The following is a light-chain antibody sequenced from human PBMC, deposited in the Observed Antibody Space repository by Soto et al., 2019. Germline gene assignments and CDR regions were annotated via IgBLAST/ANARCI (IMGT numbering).Light chain of an antibody. Sequence: DIQITQSPCSLFSCLGGIVTITCQASQGISRSLAWYQQKPGKAPKLLIYSASSLQSGVPSRFSGSGFGTDFTLTISSLQPEDFATYYCQQADTFPITFGQGTRLEI. J-gene: IGKJ5*01. CDR3: QQADTFPIT. V-gene: IGKV1D-12*01. CDR1: QGISRS. CDR2: SAS.